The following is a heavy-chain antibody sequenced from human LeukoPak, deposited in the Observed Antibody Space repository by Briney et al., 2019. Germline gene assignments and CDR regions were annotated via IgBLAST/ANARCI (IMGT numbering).Heavy chain of an antibody. CDR2: ISTPSNYT. CDR1: GFTFSSYN. J-gene: IGHJ4*02. D-gene: IGHD2-2*01. V-gene: IGHV3-21*06. Sequence: PGGSLRLSCAASGFTFSSYNMKWVRQAPGKGLEWVSFISTPSNYTYYADSVKGRFTISRDNAKNSLYLQMNSLRGEDAALYYGARAGVCSTTSCDGGIDYWGQGTLVTVSS. CDR3: ARAGVCSTTSCDGGIDY.